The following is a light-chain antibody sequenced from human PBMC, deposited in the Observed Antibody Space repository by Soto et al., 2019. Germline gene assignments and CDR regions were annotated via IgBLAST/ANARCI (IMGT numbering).Light chain of an antibody. CDR3: MQATQFPFS. CDR1: QSLVHRDGITY. V-gene: IGKV2-24*01. Sequence: DIVMTQTPLSSTVTLGQPASISCRSSQSLVHRDGITYLSWLHQRPGQPPRLLLYRISNRFSGVPDRFSGSGAGTDFTLKISRVEAEDVGVYYCMQATQFPFSFGGGTKVEIK. CDR2: RIS. J-gene: IGKJ4*01.